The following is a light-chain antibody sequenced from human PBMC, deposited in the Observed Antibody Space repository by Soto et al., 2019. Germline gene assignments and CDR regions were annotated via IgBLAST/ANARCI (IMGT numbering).Light chain of an antibody. CDR2: EVS. V-gene: IGLV2-14*01. CDR1: SSDVGGYNY. J-gene: IGLJ1*01. CDR3: SSYTITSTYG. Sequence: QSVLTQPASVSGSPGQSITISCTGTSSDVGGYNYVSWYQQHPGKAPKLIIYEVSDRPSGVSNRFSGSKSGNTASLTISGLQAEDEADYSCSSYTITSTYGFGTGTKLTVL.